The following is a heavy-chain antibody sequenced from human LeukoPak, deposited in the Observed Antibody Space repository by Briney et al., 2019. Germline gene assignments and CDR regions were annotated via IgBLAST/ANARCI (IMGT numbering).Heavy chain of an antibody. Sequence: SETLSLTCTVSGGSISSSSYYWGWIRQPPGKGLEWIGSIYYSGSTYYNPSLKSRVTISVDTSKNQFSLKLSSVTAADTAVYYCARRGGWGGGYYFDYWGQGTLVTVSS. V-gene: IGHV4-39*01. D-gene: IGHD6-19*01. CDR1: GGSISSSSYY. CDR3: ARRGGWGGGYYFDY. J-gene: IGHJ4*02. CDR2: IYYSGST.